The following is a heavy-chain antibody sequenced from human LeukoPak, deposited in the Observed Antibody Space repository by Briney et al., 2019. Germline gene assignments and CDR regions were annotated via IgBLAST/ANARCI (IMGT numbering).Heavy chain of an antibody. CDR3: ARDGHRYDIRTLDY. D-gene: IGHD3-9*01. V-gene: IGHV3-9*01. CDR1: GFTFDDYA. J-gene: IGHJ4*02. Sequence: PGGSLRLSCAASGFTFDDYAMHWVRQAPGKGLEWVSGISRNSGSIGYADSVKGRFTISRDNAKNSLYLQMNSLRAEDTAVYYCARDGHRYDIRTLDYWGQGTLVTVSS. CDR2: ISRNSGSI.